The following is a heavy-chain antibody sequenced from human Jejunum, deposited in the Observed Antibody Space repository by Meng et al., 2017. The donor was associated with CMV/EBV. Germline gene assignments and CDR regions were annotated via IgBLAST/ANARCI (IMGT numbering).Heavy chain of an antibody. CDR1: GYTFSSYG. Sequence: VPLLQSGAGVNKPGASGSVSCEASGYTFSSYGISWLRQAPGQGLEWMGWFVNNVDTYSAQKFQGRVTMTTDTHTSTAFMELRSLRSDDTAVYYCARGTPGRSYSDYWGQGTLVTVSS. CDR3: ARGTPGRSYSDY. J-gene: IGHJ4*02. D-gene: IGHD3-10*01. V-gene: IGHV1-18*01. CDR2: FVNNVDT.